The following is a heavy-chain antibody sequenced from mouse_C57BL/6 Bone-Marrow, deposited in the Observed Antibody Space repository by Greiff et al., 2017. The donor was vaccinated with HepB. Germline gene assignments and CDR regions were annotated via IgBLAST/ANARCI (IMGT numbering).Heavy chain of an antibody. Sequence: EVKLVESGAELVRPGASVKLSCTASGFNIKDDYMHWVKQRPEQGLEWIGWIDPENGDTEYASQFQGKATITADTSSNTAYLQLSSLTSEDTAVYYCTSTTPWFAYWGQGTLVTVSA. CDR2: IDPENGDT. V-gene: IGHV14-4*01. D-gene: IGHD1-1*01. J-gene: IGHJ3*01. CDR3: TSTTPWFAY. CDR1: GFNIKDDY.